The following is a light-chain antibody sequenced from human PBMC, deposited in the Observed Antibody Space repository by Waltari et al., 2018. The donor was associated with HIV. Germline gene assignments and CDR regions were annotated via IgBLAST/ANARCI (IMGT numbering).Light chain of an antibody. CDR2: SNI. J-gene: IGLJ3*02. CDR1: SSNIGAGYD. V-gene: IGLV1-40*01. CDR3: QSDDRSLSGPWV. Sequence: QSVLTQPPSVSGAPGQTVTISCDGSSSNIGAGYDVHGYKQVPGTSPKLVIYSNINRPSAFPDRFSAANSGTSASLAITGLQAEEEAHYYCQSDDRSLSGPWVFGGGTKLTVL.